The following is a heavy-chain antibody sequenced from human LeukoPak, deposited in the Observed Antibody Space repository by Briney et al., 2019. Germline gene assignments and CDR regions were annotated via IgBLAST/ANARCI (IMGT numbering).Heavy chain of an antibody. CDR2: ISAYNGNT. CDR3: ARMGYYDILTGYPPNWFDP. J-gene: IGHJ5*02. Sequence: ASVKVSCKASGYTFTSYGISWVRQAPGQGLEWMGWISAYNGNTNYAQKLQGRVTMTTDTSTSTAYMELRSLRSDDTAVYYCARMGYYDILTGYPPNWFDPWGRGTLVTVSS. V-gene: IGHV1-18*01. CDR1: GYTFTSYG. D-gene: IGHD3-9*01.